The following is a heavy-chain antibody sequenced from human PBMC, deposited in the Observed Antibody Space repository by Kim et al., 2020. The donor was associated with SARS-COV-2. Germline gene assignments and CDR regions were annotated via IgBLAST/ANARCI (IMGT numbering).Heavy chain of an antibody. Sequence: GGSLRLSCAASGFTFSNYWMSWVRQAPGKGLEWVANINQDGGEKYYVDSVKGRFTISRDNDKNSLYLQMNSLRAEDTAVYYCARDAGSSEVVKFDYWGQGTLVTASS. J-gene: IGHJ4*02. CDR1: GFTFSNYW. D-gene: IGHD3-22*01. CDR3: ARDAGSSEVVKFDY. V-gene: IGHV3-7*01. CDR2: INQDGGEK.